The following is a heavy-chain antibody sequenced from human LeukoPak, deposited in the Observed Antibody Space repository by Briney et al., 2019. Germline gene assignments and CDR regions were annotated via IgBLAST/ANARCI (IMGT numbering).Heavy chain of an antibody. CDR3: ARPFYGDPDHDAFDI. CDR2: IYSGGST. V-gene: IGHV3-53*01. Sequence: GGSLRLSCAASGFTFSSNYMSWVRQAPGKGLEWVSVIYSGGSTYYADSVKGRFTISRDNSKNTLYLQMNSLRAEDTAVYYCARPFYGDPDHDAFDIWGQGTMVTVSS. CDR1: GFTFSSNY. J-gene: IGHJ3*02. D-gene: IGHD4-17*01.